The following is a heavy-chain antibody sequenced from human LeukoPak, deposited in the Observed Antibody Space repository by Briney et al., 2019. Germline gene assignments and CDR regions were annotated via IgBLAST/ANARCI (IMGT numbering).Heavy chain of an antibody. CDR3: GRTSGGPEY. J-gene: IGHJ4*02. Sequence: GGSLRLSCAASGFTLSNYWMHWVRQAPGKGLVWVSRVKGDGSITAYADSVKGRFTISRAIAKNTGYLQMNSLRVDDTAVYYCGRTSGGPEYWGQGTLVTVSS. CDR2: VKGDGSIT. V-gene: IGHV3-74*01. D-gene: IGHD2-15*01. CDR1: GFTLSNYW.